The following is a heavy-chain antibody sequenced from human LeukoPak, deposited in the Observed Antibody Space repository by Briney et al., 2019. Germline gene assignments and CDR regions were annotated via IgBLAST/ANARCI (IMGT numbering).Heavy chain of an antibody. V-gene: IGHV1-2*02. D-gene: IGHD6-6*01. CDR3: ARTDSSSADDAFDI. Sequence: ASVEVSCKASGYTFTGYYMHWVRQAPGQGLEWMGWINPNSGGTNYAQKFQGRVTMTRDTSISTAYMELSRLRSDDTAVYYCARTDSSSADDAFDIWGQGTMVTVSS. CDR2: INPNSGGT. CDR1: GYTFTGYY. J-gene: IGHJ3*02.